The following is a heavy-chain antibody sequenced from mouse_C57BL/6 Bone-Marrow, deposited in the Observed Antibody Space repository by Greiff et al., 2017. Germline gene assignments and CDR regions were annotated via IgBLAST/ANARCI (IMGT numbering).Heavy chain of an antibody. CDR1: GYSFTDYN. V-gene: IGHV1-39*01. CDR2: INPNYGTT. D-gene: IGHD2-4*01. Sequence: VQLKESGPELVKPGASVKISCKASGYSFTDYNMNWVKQSNGKSLEWIGVINPNYGTTSYNQKFKGKATLTVDQSSSTAYMQLNSLTSEDSAVYYGARGYDYDDARDNWGQGTSVTVSA. CDR3: ARGYDYDDARDN. J-gene: IGHJ4*01.